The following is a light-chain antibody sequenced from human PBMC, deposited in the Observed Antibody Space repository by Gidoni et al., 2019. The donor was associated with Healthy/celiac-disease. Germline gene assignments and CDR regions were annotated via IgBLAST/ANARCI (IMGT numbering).Light chain of an antibody. CDR2: AAS. CDR1: QSISSY. Sequence: DIQMTQCPSSLSASVGDRVTITCRASQSISSYLNWYQQKPGKAPKLLIYAASSLQSGVPSRFSGSGSGTDFTLTISSLQPEDFATYYCQQSYSTPLTFXGXTKVEIK. J-gene: IGKJ4*01. CDR3: QQSYSTPLT. V-gene: IGKV1-39*01.